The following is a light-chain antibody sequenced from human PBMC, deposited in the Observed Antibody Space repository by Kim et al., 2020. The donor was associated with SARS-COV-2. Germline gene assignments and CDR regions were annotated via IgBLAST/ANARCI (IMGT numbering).Light chain of an antibody. CDR1: SSDVGGYNY. Sequence: QSALTQPASVSGYPGQSITIACTGTSSDVGGYNYVSWYQQHPGKAPKVMIYDVSKRPSGVSNRFSGSKSGNTASLTISGLQAEDEADYYCSSYTSSSTYLSATGTKVTAL. V-gene: IGLV2-14*01. CDR2: DVS. CDR3: SSYTSSSTYL. J-gene: IGLJ1*01.